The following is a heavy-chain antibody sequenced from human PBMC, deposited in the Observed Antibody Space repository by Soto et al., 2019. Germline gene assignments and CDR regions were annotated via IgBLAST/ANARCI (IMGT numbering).Heavy chain of an antibody. CDR2: MYYSGST. CDR3: ASSSGEAGY. V-gene: IGHV4-30-2*01. Sequence: QLQLQESGSGLVKPSQTLSLTCAVSGGSISSGGYPWSWIRQPPGKGLEWIGYMYYSGSTYYNPSLQRRVTISVDRSNSQFSLELSSVTAADTAVYYCASSSGEAGYWGQGTLVTVSS. CDR1: GGSISSGGYP. D-gene: IGHD3-22*01. J-gene: IGHJ4*02.